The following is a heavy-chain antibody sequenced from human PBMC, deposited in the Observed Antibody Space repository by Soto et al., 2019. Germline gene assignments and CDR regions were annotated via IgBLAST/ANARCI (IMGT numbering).Heavy chain of an antibody. CDR2: VSDGDST. J-gene: IGHJ4*02. CDR1: GDSIRIYY. CDR3: ARTRAKIDFGNRRLSFDY. Sequence: QVQLQESGAGLVKPSETLSLTCTVSGDSIRIYYWSWIRQIPGKGLEWLGYVSDGDSTNDTPSLKSRVTLSMETSRNQISLELTSATAADTAVYFCARTRAKIDFGNRRLSFDYWGQGRLVTVSS. V-gene: IGHV4-59*01. D-gene: IGHD4-17*01.